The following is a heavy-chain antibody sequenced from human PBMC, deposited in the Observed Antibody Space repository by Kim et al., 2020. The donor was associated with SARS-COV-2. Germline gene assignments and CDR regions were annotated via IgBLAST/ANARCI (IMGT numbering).Heavy chain of an antibody. CDR3: AREGPKWLLENWFDP. D-gene: IGHD3-22*01. Sequence: SETLSLTCTVSGGSISSGGYYWSWIRQHPGKGLEWIGYIYYSGSTYYNPSLKSRVTISVDTSKNQFSLKLSSVTAADTAVYYCAREGPKWLLENWFDPWGQGTLVTVSS. CDR2: IYYSGST. V-gene: IGHV4-31*03. J-gene: IGHJ5*02. CDR1: GGSISSGGYY.